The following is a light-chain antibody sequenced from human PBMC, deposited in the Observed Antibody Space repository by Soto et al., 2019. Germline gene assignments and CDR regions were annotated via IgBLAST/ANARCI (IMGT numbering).Light chain of an antibody. Sequence: DIQMTQSPSTLSASVGDRVTITCRASQSISDWLAWYQQKPGKAPKLLIYKASSLESGVPSRFSGSGSGTEFTLTISSLQPDDFATYYCQQYNSYSPTWTFGQGTEVEIK. V-gene: IGKV1-5*03. CDR3: QQYNSYSPTWT. CDR1: QSISDW. CDR2: KAS. J-gene: IGKJ1*01.